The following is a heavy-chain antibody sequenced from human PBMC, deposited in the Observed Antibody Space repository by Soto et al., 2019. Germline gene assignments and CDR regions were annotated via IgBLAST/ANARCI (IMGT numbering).Heavy chain of an antibody. CDR3: ARNKITGTVDY. D-gene: IGHD3-16*01. CDR2: ISGSGEST. CDR1: GFTFSSCA. Sequence: GGSLRLSCAASGFTFSSCAMNWVRQAPGKGLEWVSTISGSGESTYYADSVKGRFTISRDNSKSTLYLQMNSLRAADTAVYYCARNKITGTVDYWGQGTLVTVSS. J-gene: IGHJ4*02. V-gene: IGHV3-23*01.